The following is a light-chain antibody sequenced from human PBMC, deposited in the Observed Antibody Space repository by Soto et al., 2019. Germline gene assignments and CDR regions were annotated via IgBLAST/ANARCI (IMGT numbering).Light chain of an antibody. Sequence: DFQMTQSPSTLSASVGDRVTITCRASQSVTTWLAWFQQKPGKAPKLLIYKASNLEGGVPSRFSGSGSGTEFTLTISSLQPDDCATYYCQQYRTYPWTFGQGTKVEIK. CDR1: QSVTTW. V-gene: IGKV1-5*03. J-gene: IGKJ1*01. CDR2: KAS. CDR3: QQYRTYPWT.